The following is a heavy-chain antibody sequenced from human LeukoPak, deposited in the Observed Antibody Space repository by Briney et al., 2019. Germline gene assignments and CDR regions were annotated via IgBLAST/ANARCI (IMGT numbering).Heavy chain of an antibody. Sequence: GGSLRLSCAASGFTFRDYYMSWIRQAPGKGLEWVSYISSSGSTMYYADSVKGRFTISRDNAKNSLYLQVNSLRAEDTAVYYCARDRGGGVSPHYGMDVWGQGTTVTVSS. D-gene: IGHD6-13*01. J-gene: IGHJ6*02. CDR2: ISSSGSTM. CDR3: ARDRGGGVSPHYGMDV. V-gene: IGHV3-11*01. CDR1: GFTFRDYY.